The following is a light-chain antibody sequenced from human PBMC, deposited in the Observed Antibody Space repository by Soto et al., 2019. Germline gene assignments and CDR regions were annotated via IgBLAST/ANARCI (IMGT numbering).Light chain of an antibody. CDR3: QHHYNWSPYT. CDR2: DVS. CDR1: QSVDSN. J-gene: IGKJ2*01. V-gene: IGKV3-15*01. Sequence: EMVLTQSPATLSVSPGERATLSCRASQSVDSNLAWYQQKPGQSPRLIIYDVSTRVTGIPARFSGGGSGTEFTLTISSLQSEDVAVYYCQHHYNWSPYTFGQGTKLEIK.